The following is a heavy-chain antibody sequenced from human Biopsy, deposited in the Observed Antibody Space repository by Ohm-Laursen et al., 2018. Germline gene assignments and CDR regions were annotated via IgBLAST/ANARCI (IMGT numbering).Heavy chain of an antibody. CDR3: ARDYYPYVDYLKDVPLCDS. CDR2: INTYSGNT. Sequence: ASVKVSCKASGYTFTTYGISWVRQAPGQGLEWMGWINTYSGNTNYGKKFHDRVIMTSDTSTSTAYLEHRSLRSDDTAVYYCARDYYPYVDYLKDVPLCDSWGQGTTVTVSS. J-gene: IGHJ6*02. CDR1: GYTFTTYG. D-gene: IGHD4-17*01. V-gene: IGHV1-18*01.